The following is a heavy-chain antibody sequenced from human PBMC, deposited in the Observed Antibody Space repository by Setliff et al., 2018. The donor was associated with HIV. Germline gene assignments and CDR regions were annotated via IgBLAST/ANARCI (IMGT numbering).Heavy chain of an antibody. Sequence: LSLTCTVSGVSLSSESYYWGWVRQPPGKGLEWVGSIYYNGKIFYNPSLRSRVTIFVDSSKSELSLRLKSVTAADTAVYYCARRGESTGSWFSSWYSYDMDVWGQGTTVTVSS. CDR2: IYYNGKI. J-gene: IGHJ6*02. CDR3: ARRGESTGSWFSSWYSYDMDV. CDR1: GVSLSSESYY. V-gene: IGHV4-39*01. D-gene: IGHD2-15*01.